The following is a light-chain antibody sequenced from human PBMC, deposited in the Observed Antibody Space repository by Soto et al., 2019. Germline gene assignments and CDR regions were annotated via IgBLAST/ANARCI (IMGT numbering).Light chain of an antibody. CDR3: GSYTTGYNYV. J-gene: IGLJ1*01. V-gene: IGLV2-14*01. CDR1: SSDVGAYNY. CDR2: DVS. Sequence: QSVLTLPASVSGSPGQSITISCTGTSSDVGAYNYVSWYQQQPGKAPKLMIYDVSHRPSGVFHRFSGSKSGNTVSLTISGLHAEGEADYYCGSYTTGYNYVLGTGTKVT.